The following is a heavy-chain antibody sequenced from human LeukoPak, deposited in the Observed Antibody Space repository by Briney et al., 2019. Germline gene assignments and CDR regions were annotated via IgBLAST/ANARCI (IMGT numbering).Heavy chain of an antibody. J-gene: IGHJ4*02. V-gene: IGHV1-46*01. Sequence: ASVKVSCKASGYTFTNYYMHWVRQAPGQGLEWMGIINPSGGSTDYAQRFQGRVTMTRDMSTSTVYMELSNLKSEDTAVYYCARVAIIGATGDHWGQGTLVTVSS. CDR3: ARVAIIGATGDH. CDR1: GYTFTNYY. CDR2: INPSGGST. D-gene: IGHD1-1*01.